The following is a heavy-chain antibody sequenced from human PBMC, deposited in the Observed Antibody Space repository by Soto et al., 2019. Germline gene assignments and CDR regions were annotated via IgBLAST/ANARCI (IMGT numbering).Heavy chain of an antibody. V-gene: IGHV1-69*13. CDR1: GGTFSSYA. D-gene: IGHD3-22*01. Sequence: ASVKVSCKASGGTFSSYAISWVRPAPGQGLEWMGGIIPIFGTANYAQKFQGRVTITADESTSTAYMELSSLRSEDTAVYYCASYDSSQPYYYYGMDVWGQGTTVTVSS. CDR2: IIPIFGTA. CDR3: ASYDSSQPYYYYGMDV. J-gene: IGHJ6*02.